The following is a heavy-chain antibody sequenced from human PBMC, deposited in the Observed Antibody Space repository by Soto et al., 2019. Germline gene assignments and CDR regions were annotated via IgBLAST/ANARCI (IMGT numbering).Heavy chain of an antibody. CDR3: ARLRYYGSGLNPPFDI. CDR2: IYPGDSDT. V-gene: IGHV5-51*01. CDR1: GYSFTSYW. J-gene: IGHJ3*02. Sequence: GESLKISCKGSGYSFTSYWIGWVRQMPGKGLEWMGIIYPGDSDTRYSPSFQGQVTISADKSISTAYLQWSSLKASDTAMYYCARLRYYGSGLNPPFDIWGQGTMVTVSS. D-gene: IGHD3-10*01.